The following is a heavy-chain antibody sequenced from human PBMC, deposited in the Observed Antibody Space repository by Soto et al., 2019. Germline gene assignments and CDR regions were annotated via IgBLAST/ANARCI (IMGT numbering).Heavy chain of an antibody. CDR3: ARGYYYGSGSYLTLYYYYYYMDV. CDR1: GGSFSGYY. D-gene: IGHD3-10*01. CDR2: INHRGST. V-gene: IGHV4-34*01. Sequence: QVQLPQWGAGLLKPSETLSLPCAVYGGSFSGYYWSWIRQPPGKGLEWIGEINHRGSTNYNPSLKSRVTISVDTSKSQFSLKLSSVTAADTAVYYCARGYYYGSGSYLTLYYYYYYMDVWGKGTTVTVSS. J-gene: IGHJ6*03.